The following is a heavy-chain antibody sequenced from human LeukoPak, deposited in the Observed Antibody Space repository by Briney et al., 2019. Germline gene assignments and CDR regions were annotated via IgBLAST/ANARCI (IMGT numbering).Heavy chain of an antibody. CDR1: GFTFSSYG. CDR3: ARGESLYWYFDL. V-gene: IGHV3-30*02. CDR2: IRHDGSNK. J-gene: IGHJ2*01. Sequence: GGSLRLSCAASGFTFSSYGMHWVRQAPGKGLEWVAFIRHDGSNKNYADSVKVRFTISRDNSKNTLYLQMDSLRAEDTAVYYCARGESLYWYFDLWGRGTLVTVSS.